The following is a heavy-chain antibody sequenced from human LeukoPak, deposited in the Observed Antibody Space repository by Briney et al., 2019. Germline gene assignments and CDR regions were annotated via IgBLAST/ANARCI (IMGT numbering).Heavy chain of an antibody. CDR1: GFTFSSYW. D-gene: IGHD3-22*01. Sequence: PGGSLRLSCAASGFTFSSYWMSWVRQAPGKGLEWVSAISGSGGSTYYADSVKGRFTISRDNSKNTLYLQMNSLRAEDTAVYYCAKETAPYYDSSGYRYHDYWGQGTLVTVSS. CDR3: AKETAPYYDSSGYRYHDY. J-gene: IGHJ4*02. CDR2: ISGSGGST. V-gene: IGHV3-23*01.